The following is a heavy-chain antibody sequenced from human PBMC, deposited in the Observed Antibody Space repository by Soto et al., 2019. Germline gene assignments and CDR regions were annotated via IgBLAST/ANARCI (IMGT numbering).Heavy chain of an antibody. V-gene: IGHV6-1*01. D-gene: IGHD3-22*01. J-gene: IGHJ6*02. CDR3: ARDLPYYDSSGYYYYYGMDV. CDR2: TYYRSKWYN. CDR1: GDSVSSNSAA. Sequence: SQTLSLTCAISGDSVSSNSAAWNWIRQSPSRGLEWLGRTYYRSKWYNDYAVSVKSRITINPDTSKNQFSLQLNSVTPEDTAVYYCARDLPYYDSSGYYYYYGMDVWGQGTTVTVSS.